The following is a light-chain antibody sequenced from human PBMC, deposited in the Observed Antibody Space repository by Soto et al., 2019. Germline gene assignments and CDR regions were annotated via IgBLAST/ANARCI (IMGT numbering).Light chain of an antibody. Sequence: EVVMTQSPATLSVSPGDRATLSCRASQSVHNNLAWYQQKPGQAPRLLIFDTSTRATDIPIRFTGGGSGTEFTRTIISLQSEDSAFYYCQQYEIWPLTFGGGTKVEIK. CDR3: QQYEIWPLT. V-gene: IGKV3-15*01. CDR1: QSVHNN. CDR2: DTS. J-gene: IGKJ4*01.